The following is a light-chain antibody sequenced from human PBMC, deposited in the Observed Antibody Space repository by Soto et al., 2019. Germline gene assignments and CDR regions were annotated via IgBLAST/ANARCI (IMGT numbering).Light chain of an antibody. V-gene: IGLV4-69*01. CDR3: QTWGTGIHVV. CDR2: LDSDGSH. CDR1: SGHSSYA. Sequence: QLVLTQSPSASASLGASVKLTCTLSSGHSSYASAWHQQQPEKGPRYLMKLDSDGSHTKGDAIPDRFSGSSSGAERYLTISSLQSEDEADYYCQTWGTGIHVVFGGGTKVTVL. J-gene: IGLJ2*01.